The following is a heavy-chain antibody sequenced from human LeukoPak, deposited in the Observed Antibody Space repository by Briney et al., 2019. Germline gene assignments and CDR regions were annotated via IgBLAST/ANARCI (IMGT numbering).Heavy chain of an antibody. J-gene: IGHJ6*03. CDR2: IWYDGSNK. CDR1: GFTFSSYG. V-gene: IGHV3-33*01. D-gene: IGHD3-22*01. Sequence: GGSLRLSCAASGFTFSSYGMHWVRQAPGRGREGVAVIWYDGSNKYYADSVKGRFTISRDNSKNTLYLQMNSLRAEDTAVYYCARDPTMIVDYMDVWGKGTTVTVSS. CDR3: ARDPTMIVDYMDV.